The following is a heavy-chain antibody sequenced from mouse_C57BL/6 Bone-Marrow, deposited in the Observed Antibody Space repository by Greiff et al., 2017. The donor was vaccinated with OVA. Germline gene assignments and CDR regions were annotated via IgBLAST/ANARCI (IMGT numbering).Heavy chain of an antibody. D-gene: IGHD1-1*01. V-gene: IGHV1-53*01. Sequence: VQLQQSGTELVKPGASVKLSCKASGYTFTSYWMHWVKQRPGQGLEWIGNINPSNGGTNYNEKFKSKATLTVDKSSSTAYMQLSSLTSEDSAVYDGARSYSSAAWFAYWGQGTLVTVSA. CDR1: GYTFTSYW. J-gene: IGHJ3*01. CDR3: ARSYSSAAWFAY. CDR2: INPSNGGT.